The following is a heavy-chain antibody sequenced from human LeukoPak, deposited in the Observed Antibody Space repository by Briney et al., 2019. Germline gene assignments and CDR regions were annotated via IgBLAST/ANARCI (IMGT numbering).Heavy chain of an antibody. CDR2: ISAYNGNT. V-gene: IGHV1-18*01. J-gene: IGHJ4*02. CDR1: GYTFTSNG. Sequence: ASVKVSCKASGYTFTSNGISWVRQAPGQGLEWMGWISAYNGNTNYEQKLQGRVTMTTDTSTSTAYIELRSLRSDDTAVYYCARGSSYGFSMGYWGQGTLVTVSS. CDR3: ARGSSYGFSMGY. D-gene: IGHD3-16*01.